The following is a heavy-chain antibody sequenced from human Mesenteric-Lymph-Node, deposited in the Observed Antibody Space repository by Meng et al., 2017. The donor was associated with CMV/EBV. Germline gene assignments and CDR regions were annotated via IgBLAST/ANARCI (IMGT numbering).Heavy chain of an antibody. CDR3: ARDPGHTVTRPGYYGLDV. J-gene: IGHJ6*02. D-gene: IGHD4-17*01. Sequence: GESLKISCAASGFTVNRNYMNWVRQAPGKGLEWLSLIYTGGNTFYADSVKGRFTTSTASSNNTLYLQMNSLRPEDTAVYYCARDPGHTVTRPGYYGLDVWGQGTTVTVSS. V-gene: IGHV3-66*02. CDR2: IYTGGNT. CDR1: GFTVNRNY.